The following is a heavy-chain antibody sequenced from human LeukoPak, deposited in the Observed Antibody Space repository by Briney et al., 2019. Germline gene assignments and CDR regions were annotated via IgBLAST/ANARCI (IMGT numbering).Heavy chain of an antibody. CDR1: GFSLSGYW. CDR2: NNGDGSTT. D-gene: IGHD2-15*01. Sequence: GGSLRLSCVASGFSLSGYWMCWVRQAPGKGLMYISRNNGDGSTTNYADVVKGRFTMSRDNVKNTLYLQMNSLRVEDTAVYYCARDPRNVGLAPWGQGTLVTVSS. CDR3: ARDPRNVGLAP. V-gene: IGHV3-74*01. J-gene: IGHJ5*02.